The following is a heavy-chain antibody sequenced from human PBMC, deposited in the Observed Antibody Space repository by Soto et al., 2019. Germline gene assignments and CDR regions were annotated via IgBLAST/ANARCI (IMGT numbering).Heavy chain of an antibody. CDR1: GGSFSGYY. V-gene: IGHV4-34*01. D-gene: IGHD2-8*02. Sequence: QVQLQQWGAGLLKPSETLSLTCAVYGGSFSGYYWTWIRQPPGTGLEWIGEINHSGSPNYNPSLKSRVTISVDTSENQFSLKLTSVTAADTAVYYCARDKITGLFDYWGQGTLVTVSS. CDR3: ARDKITGLFDY. CDR2: INHSGSP. J-gene: IGHJ4*02.